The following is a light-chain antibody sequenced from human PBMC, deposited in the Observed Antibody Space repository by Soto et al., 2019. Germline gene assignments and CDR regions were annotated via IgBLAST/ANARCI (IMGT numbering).Light chain of an antibody. CDR3: SSYTSSSIDDV. V-gene: IGLV2-14*01. J-gene: IGLJ1*01. CDR1: SSDVGGYNY. CDR2: EVS. Sequence: QSALTQPASVSGSPGQSITISCTGTSSDVGGYNYVSWYQHHPGKAPKLMIYEVSNRPSGVSNRFSGSKSGNTASLTIAGLQAEDEADYDCSSYTSSSIDDVCGTGTKVTVL.